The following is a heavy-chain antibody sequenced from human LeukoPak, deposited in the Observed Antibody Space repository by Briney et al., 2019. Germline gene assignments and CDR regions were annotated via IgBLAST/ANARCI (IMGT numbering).Heavy chain of an antibody. Sequence: GGSLRLSCAASGFTVSSNYMSWVRQAPGKGLEWVSVIYSGGSTYYADSVKGRFTISRDNAKNSLYLQMNSLRAEDTAVYYCARESRGYSYGPRSYYMDVWGKGTTVTISS. CDR3: ARESRGYSYGPRSYYMDV. V-gene: IGHV3-53*01. CDR1: GFTVSSNY. D-gene: IGHD5-18*01. J-gene: IGHJ6*03. CDR2: IYSGGST.